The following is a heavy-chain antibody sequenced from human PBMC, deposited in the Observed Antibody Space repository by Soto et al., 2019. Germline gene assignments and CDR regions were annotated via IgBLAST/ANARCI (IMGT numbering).Heavy chain of an antibody. V-gene: IGHV2-5*01. CDR3: AREGAIVPRFFDP. D-gene: IGHD1-26*01. J-gene: IGHJ5*02. Sequence: QITLKESGPTLVKPTETLTLICTFSGFSLTTNGVGVGWIRQPPGKALEWLALIYWNDDKRYSPSLQSRLTITKDTSKNQVVVTMANLDPVDTATYYCAREGAIVPRFFDPWGQGILVTVSS. CDR1: GFSLTTNGVG. CDR2: IYWNDDK.